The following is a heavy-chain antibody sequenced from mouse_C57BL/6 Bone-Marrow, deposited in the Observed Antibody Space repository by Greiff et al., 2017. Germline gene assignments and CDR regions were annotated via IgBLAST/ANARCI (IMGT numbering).Heavy chain of an antibody. J-gene: IGHJ3*01. V-gene: IGHV1-69*01. CDR2: IDPSDSYT. Sequence: QVQLQQPGAELVMPGASVKLSCKASGYTFTSYWMHWVKQRPGQGLEWVGEIDPSDSYTNYNQKFKGKSTLTVDKSSSTAYMQLSSLTSEDSAVYYCARRYDYDVSFAYWGQGTLVTVSA. D-gene: IGHD2-4*01. CDR1: GYTFTSYW. CDR3: ARRYDYDVSFAY.